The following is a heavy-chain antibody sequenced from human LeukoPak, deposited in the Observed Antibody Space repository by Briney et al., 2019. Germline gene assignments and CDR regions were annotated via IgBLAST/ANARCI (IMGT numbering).Heavy chain of an antibody. CDR2: IQYDESKK. J-gene: IGHJ4*02. V-gene: IGHV3-30*02. Sequence: GGSLRLSCTASGFTFSSYAMHWVRQAPGKGLEWVAYIQYDESKKYYADSVKGRFTVSRDNSKNTLYLQMNSLRAEDTAVYYCARRAGIYSHPYDYWGQGTLVTVSS. D-gene: IGHD1-14*01. CDR3: ARRAGIYSHPYDY. CDR1: GFTFSSYA.